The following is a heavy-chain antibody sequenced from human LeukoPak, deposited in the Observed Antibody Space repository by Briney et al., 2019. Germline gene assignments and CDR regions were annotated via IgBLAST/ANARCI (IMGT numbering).Heavy chain of an antibody. CDR2: ISSTGGTT. D-gene: IGHD2-15*01. CDR3: AKNGDRGAYCSGGSCYPYYYYNMDV. V-gene: IGHV3-23*01. CDR1: GITFSSYG. J-gene: IGHJ6*03. Sequence: GGSLRLSCAASGITFSSYGMSWVRQAPGKGLEWVSSISSTGGTTYYADSVKGRFTISRDNSKNTLYLQMNSLRAEDTAIYYCAKNGDRGAYCSGGSCYPYYYYNMDVWGKGTTVTISS.